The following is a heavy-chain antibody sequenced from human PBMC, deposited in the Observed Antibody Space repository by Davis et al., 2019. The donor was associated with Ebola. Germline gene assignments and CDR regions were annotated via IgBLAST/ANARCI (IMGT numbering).Heavy chain of an antibody. CDR1: VYRFTSYY. J-gene: IGHJ3*02. Sequence: ASVKVSCKASVYRFTSYYMHWVRQAPGQGLEWMGIINPITGGTSYAQNFQVRVNMTRDTSTSTVYMELSSLRSEDTAVYYCAREGGRYYDSSGYVFDIWDQGTMVKVSS. V-gene: IGHV1-46*01. CDR2: INPITGGT. D-gene: IGHD3-22*01. CDR3: AREGGRYYDSSGYVFDI.